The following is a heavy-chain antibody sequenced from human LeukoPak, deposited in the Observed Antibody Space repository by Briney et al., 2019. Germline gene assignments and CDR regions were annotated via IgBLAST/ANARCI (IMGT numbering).Heavy chain of an antibody. CDR1: GFTFSSYA. J-gene: IGHJ4*02. V-gene: IGHV3-30-3*01. D-gene: IGHD3-10*01. CDR3: ARENNYYGTFDY. CDR2: ISYDGSDK. Sequence: QAGGSLRLSCAASGFTFSSYAMHWVRQAPGKGLEWVAVISYDGSDKYYADSVKGRFTISRDNSKNTLYLQMNGLRAEDTAVYYCARENNYYGTFDYWGQGTLVTVSS.